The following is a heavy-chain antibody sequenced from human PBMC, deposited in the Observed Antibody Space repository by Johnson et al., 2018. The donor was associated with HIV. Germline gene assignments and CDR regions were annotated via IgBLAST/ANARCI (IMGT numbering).Heavy chain of an antibody. D-gene: IGHD3-22*01. CDR1: GFTFDDYG. J-gene: IGHJ3*02. CDR2: IYSGGTI. CDR3: ARDRGYWDAFDI. V-gene: IGHV3-20*04. Sequence: EQLVESGGGVVRPGGSLRLSCAASGFTFDDYGMSWVRQAPGQGLEWVSVIYSGGTIYYADSVKGRFSISRDNAKNSLYLQMNSLRAEDTAVYYCARDRGYWDAFDIWGQGTMVTVSS.